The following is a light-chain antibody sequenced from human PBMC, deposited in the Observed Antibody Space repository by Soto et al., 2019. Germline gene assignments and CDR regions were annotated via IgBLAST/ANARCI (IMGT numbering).Light chain of an antibody. CDR2: DAS. CDR3: QQRSNWPPLT. Sequence: EIVLTQSPATLSLSPGERATLSCRASQSVSSYLAWYQQKPGQAPRLLIYDASNRATGIPARFSGSGSVTDFTLTIGSLEPEDFAVYYCQQRSNWPPLTFGGGTKVEIK. J-gene: IGKJ4*01. V-gene: IGKV3-11*01. CDR1: QSVSSY.